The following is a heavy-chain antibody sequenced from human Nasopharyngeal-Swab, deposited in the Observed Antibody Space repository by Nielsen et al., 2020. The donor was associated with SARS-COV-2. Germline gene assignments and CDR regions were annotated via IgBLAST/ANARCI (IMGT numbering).Heavy chain of an antibody. J-gene: IGHJ4*02. Sequence: GGSLRLSCAASGFTFDDYGMSWVRQAPGKGLEWVAFIRYDGSDYYYADSVEGRFTISRDNSKNTLYLQLNSLRAEDTAVYYCARQDSSAYYYVFNYWGQGTLVTVSS. V-gene: IGHV3-30*02. D-gene: IGHD3-22*01. CDR3: ARQDSSAYYYVFNY. CDR2: IRYDGSDY. CDR1: GFTFDDYG.